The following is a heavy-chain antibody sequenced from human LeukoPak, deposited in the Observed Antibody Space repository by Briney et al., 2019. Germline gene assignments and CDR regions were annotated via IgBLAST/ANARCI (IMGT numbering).Heavy chain of an antibody. V-gene: IGHV3-7*01. CDR1: GFTFRTYW. J-gene: IGHJ4*02. Sequence: PGGSLRLSCAASGFTFRTYWMSWVRQAPGKGLEWVANIKRDGSEKYYVDSVKGRFTISRDNDKYSLDLQMNSLRADDTAVYYCAKGGHLDDWGQGILVTVSS. CDR2: IKRDGSEK. CDR3: AKGGHLDD.